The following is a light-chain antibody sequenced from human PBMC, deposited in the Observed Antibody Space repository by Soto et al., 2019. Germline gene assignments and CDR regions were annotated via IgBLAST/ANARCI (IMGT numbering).Light chain of an antibody. V-gene: IGLV1-40*01. Sequence: QAVVTQPPSVSGAPGQRVIISCTGSSSNIGAGYDVHWYQQVPGTAPKLLIYGNINRPSGVPDRFSGSKSGTSASLAITGLQADDEADYYCQSYDSSLTVVFGGGTKVTVL. J-gene: IGLJ2*01. CDR3: QSYDSSLTVV. CDR1: SSNIGAGYD. CDR2: GNI.